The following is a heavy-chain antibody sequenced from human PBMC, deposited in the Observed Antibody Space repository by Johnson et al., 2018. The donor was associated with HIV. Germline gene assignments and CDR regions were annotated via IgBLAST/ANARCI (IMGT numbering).Heavy chain of an antibody. D-gene: IGHD3/OR15-3a*01. V-gene: IGHV3-30*04. J-gene: IGHJ3*02. Sequence: QVQLVESGGGVVQPGRSLRLSCVVSGFTFSSYAMHWVRQAPGKVLEWVAVISDDGSNKHYGDSVKGRLTISRDNSKNTLYLQMNSLRAEDTAVYYCARDWDWGGAFDIWGQGTMVTVSS. CDR1: GFTFSSYA. CDR2: ISDDGSNK. CDR3: ARDWDWGGAFDI.